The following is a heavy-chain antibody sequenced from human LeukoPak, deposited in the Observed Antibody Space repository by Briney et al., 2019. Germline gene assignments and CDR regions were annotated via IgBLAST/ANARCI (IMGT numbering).Heavy chain of an antibody. CDR2: INPSGGST. D-gene: IGHD3-10*01. CDR3: ARDKDVLLWFGESVYYYYGMDV. Sequence: GASVKVSYKASGYTFTSYYMHWVRQAPGQGLEWMGIINPSGGSTSYAQKFQGRVTMTRDTSTSTVYMELSSLRSEDTAVYYCARDKDVLLWFGESVYYYYGMDVWGQGTTVTVSS. V-gene: IGHV1-46*01. J-gene: IGHJ6*02. CDR1: GYTFTSYY.